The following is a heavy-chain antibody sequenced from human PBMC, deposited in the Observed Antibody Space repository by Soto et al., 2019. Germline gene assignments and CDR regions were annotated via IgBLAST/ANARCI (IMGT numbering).Heavy chain of an antibody. V-gene: IGHV4-31*03. Sequence: SLSLTGTVSVGSISSGGYYWSWILQHPGKGLEWIGYIYYSGSTYYNPSLKSRVTISVDTSKNQFSLKLSSVTAADTAVYYCARVPAPSTGEFDYWGQGTLVTVSS. CDR1: VGSISSGGYY. CDR2: IYYSGST. CDR3: ARVPAPSTGEFDY. D-gene: IGHD4-17*01. J-gene: IGHJ4*02.